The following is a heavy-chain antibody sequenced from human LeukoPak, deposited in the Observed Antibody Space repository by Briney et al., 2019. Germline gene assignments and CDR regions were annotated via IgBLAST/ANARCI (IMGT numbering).Heavy chain of an antibody. CDR1: GFTFSSYS. D-gene: IGHD6-13*01. V-gene: IGHV3-48*04. J-gene: IGHJ4*02. CDR3: ARGSRAAAYSSDY. Sequence: GGSLRLSCAASGFTFSSYSMNWVRQAPGKGLEWVSYISSSSSTIYYADSVKGRFTISRDNAKNSLYLQMNSLRAEDTAVYYRARGSRAAAYSSDYWGQGTLVTVSS. CDR2: ISSSSSTI.